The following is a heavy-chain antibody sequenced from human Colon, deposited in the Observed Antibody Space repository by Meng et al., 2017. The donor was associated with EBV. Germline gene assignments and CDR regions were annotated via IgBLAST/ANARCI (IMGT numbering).Heavy chain of an antibody. V-gene: IGHV6-1*01. J-gene: IGHJ4*02. D-gene: IGHD4-23*01. Sequence: QLQLQPSRPGLVKPPQSLPLTLSISGDSFASNSAAWNWIRQSSSGGLEWLGRTYCRAKWSNDYAVSVKSRLTISPDTSKNQFSLHLASVNPEDTGVYYCAREVDYGGNSVSFNFWGQGTLVTVSS. CDR3: AREVDYGGNSVSFNF. CDR1: GDSFASNSAA. CDR2: TYCRAKWSN.